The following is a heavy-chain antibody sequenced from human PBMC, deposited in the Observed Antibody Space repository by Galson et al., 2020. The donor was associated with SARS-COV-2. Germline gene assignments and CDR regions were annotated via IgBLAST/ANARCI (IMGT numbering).Heavy chain of an antibody. J-gene: IGHJ3*02. Sequence: GESLKISCAASGFTFSSYGMHWVRQAPGKGLEWVAVISYDGSNKYYADSVKGRFTISRDNSKNTLYLQMNSLRAEDTAVYYCAKDVCSSTSCYAFDIWGQGTMVTVSS. D-gene: IGHD2-2*01. CDR1: GFTFSSYG. V-gene: IGHV3-30*18. CDR2: ISYDGSNK. CDR3: AKDVCSSTSCYAFDI.